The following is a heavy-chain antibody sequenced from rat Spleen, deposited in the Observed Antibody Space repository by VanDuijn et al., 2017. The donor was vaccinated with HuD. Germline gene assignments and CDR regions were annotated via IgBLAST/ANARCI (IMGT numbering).Heavy chain of an antibody. CDR1: GFALTTYN. Sequence: QVQLKESGPGLVQPSQTLSLTCTVSGFALTTYNVHWVRQPPGKGLEWMGIIWTAGNADYNSALKSRLSIRRDTSKSQVFLKMNSLQTEDTAMYFCARLTIGSWGQGVMVTVSS. D-gene: IGHD1-3*01. J-gene: IGHJ2*01. CDR2: IWTAGNA. V-gene: IGHV2-30*01. CDR3: ARLTIGS.